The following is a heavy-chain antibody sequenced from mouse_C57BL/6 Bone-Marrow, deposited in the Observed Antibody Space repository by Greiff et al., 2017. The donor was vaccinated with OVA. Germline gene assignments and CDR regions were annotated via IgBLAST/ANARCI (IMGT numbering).Heavy chain of an antibody. CDR2: INPSSGYT. CDR3: ARDGRLDY. CDR1: GYTFTSYW. Sequence: QVQLQQSGAELAKPGASVKLSCKASGYTFTSYWMHWVKQRPGQGLEWIGYINPSSGYTKYNQKFKDKVTLTADKSSSTAYMQLSSLTYEDSAVYYCARDGRLDYWGQGTTLTVSS. J-gene: IGHJ2*01. V-gene: IGHV1-7*01. D-gene: IGHD1-1*01.